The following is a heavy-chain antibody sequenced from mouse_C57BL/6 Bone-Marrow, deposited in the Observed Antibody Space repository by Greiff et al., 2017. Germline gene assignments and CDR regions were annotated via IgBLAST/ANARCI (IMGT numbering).Heavy chain of an antibody. Sequence: QVQLKQPGAELVMPGASVKLSCKASGYTFTSYWMHWVKQRPGQGLEWIGEIDPSDSYTNYNQKFKGKSTLTVDKSSSTAYMQLSSLTSEDSAVYYCAREGYCGSSYPFYWYFDVWGTGTTVTVSS. J-gene: IGHJ1*03. CDR1: GYTFTSYW. CDR3: AREGYCGSSYPFYWYFDV. D-gene: IGHD1-1*01. CDR2: IDPSDSYT. V-gene: IGHV1-69*01.